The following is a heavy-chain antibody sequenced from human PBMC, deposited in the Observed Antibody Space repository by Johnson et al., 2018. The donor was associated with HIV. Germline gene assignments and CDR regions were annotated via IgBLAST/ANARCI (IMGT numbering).Heavy chain of an antibody. CDR2: ISGSGGST. CDR1: GFTFDEYG. CDR3: AKDLAFAYCGGDCYSGAFDI. D-gene: IGHD2-21*02. J-gene: IGHJ3*02. V-gene: IGHV3-23*04. Sequence: VQLVESGGGLVQPGGSLRVSCTASGFTFDEYGMSWVRQAPGKGLEWVSAISGSGGSTYYADSVKGRFTISRDNSKNPLYLQMTSRRAEDTAVYYCAKDLAFAYCGGDCYSGAFDIWGQGTMVTVSS.